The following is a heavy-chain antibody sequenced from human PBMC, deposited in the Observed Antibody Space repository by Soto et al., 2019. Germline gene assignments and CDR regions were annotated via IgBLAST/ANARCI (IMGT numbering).Heavy chain of an antibody. D-gene: IGHD4-17*01. CDR1: GFTFSSYA. V-gene: IGHV3-23*01. CDR3: AKAPRAVTNHFDY. Sequence: EVQLLESGGGLVQPGGSLRLSCAASGFTFSSYAMSWVRQAPGKGLEWVSAISGSGGSTYYADSVKGRFTISRDNSKNTLYLQMHSLRAEDRAVYYCAKAPRAVTNHFDYWGQGTLVTVSS. CDR2: ISGSGGST. J-gene: IGHJ4*02.